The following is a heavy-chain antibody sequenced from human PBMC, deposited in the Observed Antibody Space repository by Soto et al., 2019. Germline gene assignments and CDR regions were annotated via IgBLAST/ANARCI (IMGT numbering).Heavy chain of an antibody. Sequence: EVQLVESGGGLVQPGGSLRLSCAASGFTFSSYWMHWVLQAPGKGLVWVSRIKSDGSSISYADSVKGRFTISRDNAKNTLYLQMNSLRAEDTAVYYCARGGFSGSGSYIQGDYWGQGTLVTVSS. CDR3: ARGGFSGSGSYIQGDY. V-gene: IGHV3-74*01. CDR2: IKSDGSSI. D-gene: IGHD3-10*01. CDR1: GFTFSSYW. J-gene: IGHJ4*02.